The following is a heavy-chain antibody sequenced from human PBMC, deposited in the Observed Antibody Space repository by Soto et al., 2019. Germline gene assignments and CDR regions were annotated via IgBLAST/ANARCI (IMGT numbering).Heavy chain of an antibody. D-gene: IGHD3-10*01. CDR1: GFSFGSYA. CDR3: ARWSSLDY. V-gene: IGHV3-23*01. Sequence: GGSLRLSCAASGFSFGSYALSWVRQAPGKGLEWVSTISGSDGKTFYADSVKGRFSISRDTSQSTLYLQMNSLRADDTAMYYCARWSSLDYWCPGTRVTVSS. J-gene: IGHJ4*02. CDR2: ISGSDGKT.